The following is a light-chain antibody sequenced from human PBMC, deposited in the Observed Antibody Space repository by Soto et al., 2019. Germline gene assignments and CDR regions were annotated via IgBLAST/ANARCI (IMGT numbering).Light chain of an antibody. CDR3: ATWDGSRSVVV. CDR1: NSNIGNNY. CDR2: DTN. J-gene: IGLJ2*01. Sequence: QSVLTQPPSVSAAPRQKVTISCSGSNSNIGNNYVSWYRQLPGTAPKLLIYDTNKRPSGSPDRFSASKSGTSATLGITGLQTGDEADYYCATWDGSRSVVVFGGGTKLTVL. V-gene: IGLV1-51*01.